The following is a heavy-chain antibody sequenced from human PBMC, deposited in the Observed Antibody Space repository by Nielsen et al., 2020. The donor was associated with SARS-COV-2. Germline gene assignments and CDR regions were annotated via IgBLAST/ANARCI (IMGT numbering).Heavy chain of an antibody. CDR1: GYIFTSYW. J-gene: IGHJ6*02. Sequence: GESLKISCKGSGYIFTSYWISWVRQMPGKGLEWMGRIDPSDSYTNYSPSFQGHVTISADKSISTAYLQWSSLKASDTAMYYCARVNSYYYGMDVWGQGTTVTVSS. V-gene: IGHV5-10-1*01. CDR3: ARVNSYYYGMDV. CDR2: IDPSDSYT.